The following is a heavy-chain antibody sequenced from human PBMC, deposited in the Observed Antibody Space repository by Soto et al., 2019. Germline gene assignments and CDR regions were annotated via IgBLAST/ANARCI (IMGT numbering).Heavy chain of an antibody. J-gene: IGHJ6*02. CDR2: ISYDGGNK. CDR3: ASDSSTYYYYYGMDV. V-gene: IGHV3-30*03. CDR1: GFTFSSYG. Sequence: QVQLVESGGGVVQPGRSLRLSCAASGFTFSSYGMHWVRQAPGKGLEWVAVISYDGGNKYYADSVKGRFTISRDNSKNTLYLQMNSLRAEDTAVYYCASDSSTYYYYYGMDVWGQGTTVTVSS. D-gene: IGHD2-2*01.